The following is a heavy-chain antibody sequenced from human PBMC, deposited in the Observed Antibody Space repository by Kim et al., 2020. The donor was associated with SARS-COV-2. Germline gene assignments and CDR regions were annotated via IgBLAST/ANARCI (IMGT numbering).Heavy chain of an antibody. Sequence: GGSLRLSCAASGFTISNSAMSWVRQAPGKGLEWVSVISGSGAGKYYADSVKGRFTISRDTSKNTLYLEMDSLRVADTAVYYCAKDKAYTGSNGAFDFWG. CDR1: GFTISNSA. CDR2: ISGSGAGK. CDR3: AKDKAYTGSNGAFDF. J-gene: IGHJ4*01. D-gene: IGHD1-26*01. V-gene: IGHV3-23*01.